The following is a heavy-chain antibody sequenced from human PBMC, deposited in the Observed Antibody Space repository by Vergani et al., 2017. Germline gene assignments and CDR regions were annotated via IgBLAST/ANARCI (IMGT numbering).Heavy chain of an antibody. CDR2: ISYDGSNK. J-gene: IGHJ3*02. Sequence: QVQLVESGGGVVQTGRSLRLSCAASGFTFSSYAMHWVRQAPGKGLEWVAVISYDGSNKYYADSVKGRFTMSRDNSKNTLYLQMNSLRAEDTAVYYCAREGSSGWYDAFDIWGQGTMVTVSS. V-gene: IGHV3-30*01. CDR3: AREGSSGWYDAFDI. D-gene: IGHD6-19*01. CDR1: GFTFSSYA.